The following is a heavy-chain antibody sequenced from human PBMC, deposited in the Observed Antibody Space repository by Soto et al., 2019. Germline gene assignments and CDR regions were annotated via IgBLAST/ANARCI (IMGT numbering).Heavy chain of an antibody. CDR1: GGSISSGGYY. J-gene: IGHJ5*02. CDR3: ARGSFSSSSSWFDP. Sequence: SETLSLTCTVSGGSISSGGYYWSWIRQHPGKGLEWIGYIYYSGRTYYNPSLHSRVSIAVDTTENQFSLKLTSVTAADTSVYYCARGSFSSSSSWFDPWGLGTLVTVS. D-gene: IGHD6-6*01. V-gene: IGHV4-31*02. CDR2: IYYSGRT.